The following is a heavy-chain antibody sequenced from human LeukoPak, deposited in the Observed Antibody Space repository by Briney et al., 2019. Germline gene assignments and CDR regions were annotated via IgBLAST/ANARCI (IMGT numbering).Heavy chain of an antibody. J-gene: IGHJ4*02. CDR1: GYTFTSYG. Sequence: ASANVSCKASGYTFTSYGINWVRQAPGQGLEWMGWISTYNGDTNYAQRLQGRVTMTTDTSTSTAYKELRSLRSDDTAVYYCARSYYYDSSAYSDYWGQGTLVIVSS. CDR2: ISTYNGDT. V-gene: IGHV1-18*01. D-gene: IGHD3-22*01. CDR3: ARSYYYDSSAYSDY.